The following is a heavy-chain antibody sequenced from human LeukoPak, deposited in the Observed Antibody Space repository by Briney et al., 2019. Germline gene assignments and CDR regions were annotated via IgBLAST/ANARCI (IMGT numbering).Heavy chain of an antibody. V-gene: IGHV3-23*01. Sequence: GGSLRLSCAASGFTSSSYAMSWVRQAPGKGLEWVSAISGSGGSTYYADSVKGRFTISRDNSKNTLYLQMNSLRAEDTAVYYCAIYSGSYLSDYWGQGTLVTVSS. D-gene: IGHD1-26*01. CDR2: ISGSGGST. J-gene: IGHJ4*02. CDR1: GFTSSSYA. CDR3: AIYSGSYLSDY.